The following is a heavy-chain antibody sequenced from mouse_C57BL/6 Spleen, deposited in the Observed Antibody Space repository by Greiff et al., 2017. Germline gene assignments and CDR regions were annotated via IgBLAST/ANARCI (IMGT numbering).Heavy chain of an antibody. J-gene: IGHJ3*01. CDR2: IYPGDGDT. CDR3: ARGDAWLAY. Sequence: QVQLKESGPELVKPGASVKISCKASGYAFSSSWMNWVKQRPGKGLEWIGRIYPGDGDTNYNGKFKGKATLTADKSSSTAYMQLSSLTSEDSAVYFCARGDAWLAYWGQGTLVTVSA. V-gene: IGHV1-82*01. CDR1: GYAFSSSW.